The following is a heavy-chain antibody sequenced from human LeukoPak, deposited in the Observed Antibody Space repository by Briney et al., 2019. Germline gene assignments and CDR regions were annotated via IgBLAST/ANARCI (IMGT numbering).Heavy chain of an antibody. D-gene: IGHD3-16*01. CDR1: GFTFSSYG. CDR3: AKDKGDRWTQAFDY. J-gene: IGHJ4*02. V-gene: IGHV3-30*18. Sequence: GRSLRLSCAASGFTFSSYGMHWVRQAPGKGLEWVAVISYDGSNKYYADSVKGRFTISRDNSKNSLYLQMNSLRAEDTALYYCAKDKGDRWTQAFDYWGQGTLVTVSS. CDR2: ISYDGSNK.